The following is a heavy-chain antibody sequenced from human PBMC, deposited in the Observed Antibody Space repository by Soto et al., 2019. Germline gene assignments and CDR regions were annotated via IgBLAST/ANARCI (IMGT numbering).Heavy chain of an antibody. CDR3: VLYGDYAEGAFDI. V-gene: IGHV1-69*02. CDR2: IIPILGIA. CDR1: GGTFSSYT. D-gene: IGHD4-17*01. Sequence: ASVKVSCKASGGTFSSYTISWVRQAPGQGLEWMGRIIPILGIANYAQKFQGRVTITADKSTSTAYMELSSLRSEDTAVYYCVLYGDYAEGAFDIWGQGTMVTVSS. J-gene: IGHJ3*02.